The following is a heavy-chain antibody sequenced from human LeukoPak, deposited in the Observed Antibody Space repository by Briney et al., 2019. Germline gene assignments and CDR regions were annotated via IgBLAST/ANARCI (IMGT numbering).Heavy chain of an antibody. CDR1: GFTFSSYW. V-gene: IGHV3-74*01. Sequence: GGSLRLPCAASGFTFSSYWMHWVRQAPGKGLVWVSRINSDGSSTSYADSVKGRFTISRDNAKNTLYLQMNSLRAEDTAVYYCARVGYSSSWSYFDYWGQGTLVTVSS. CDR3: ARVGYSSSWSYFDY. J-gene: IGHJ4*02. CDR2: INSDGSST. D-gene: IGHD6-13*01.